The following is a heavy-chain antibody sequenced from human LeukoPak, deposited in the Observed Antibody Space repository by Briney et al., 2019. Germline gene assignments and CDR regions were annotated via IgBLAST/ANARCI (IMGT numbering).Heavy chain of an antibody. V-gene: IGHV4-34*01. Sequence: PSETLSLTCAVYGGSFSGYYWSWIRQPPGKGLEWIGEINHSGSTNYNPSLKSRVTISVDTSKNQFSLKPSSVTAADTAVYYCARGRRGTMVRGVNNWFDPWGQGTLVTVSS. J-gene: IGHJ5*02. CDR3: ARGRRGTMVRGVNNWFDP. CDR2: INHSGST. CDR1: GGSFSGYY. D-gene: IGHD3-10*01.